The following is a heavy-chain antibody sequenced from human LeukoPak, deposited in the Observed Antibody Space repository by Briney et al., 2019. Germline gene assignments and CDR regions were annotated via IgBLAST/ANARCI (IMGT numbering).Heavy chain of an antibody. CDR3: AIDHYGSGSYPDY. CDR1: GYTFTSHD. CDR2: MNPNTGNT. J-gene: IGHJ4*02. D-gene: IGHD3-10*01. V-gene: IGHV1-8*01. Sequence: PWASVKVSCKASGYTFTSHDINWVRQATGQGLEWMGWMNPNTGNTGYAQKFQGRVTMTRDTSIRTAYMELSSLRYEDTALYYCAIDHYGSGSYPDYWGQGTLVTVSS.